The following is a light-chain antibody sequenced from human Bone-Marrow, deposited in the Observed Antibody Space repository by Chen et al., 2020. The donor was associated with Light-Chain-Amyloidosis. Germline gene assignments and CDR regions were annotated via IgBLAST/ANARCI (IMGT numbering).Light chain of an antibody. CDR3: QQYYTIPFT. CDR1: QNVTYNSNTKNH. CDR2: WAS. J-gene: IGKJ3*01. Sequence: DIVMTQSPDSLAVSLGERATINCKSSQNVTYNSNTKNHIAWYQQKPGQPPQVLIYWASTRESGVTDRFSGSGSGTDFTLTIRTLQAEDVAVYYCQQYYTIPFTFGPGTKVDIK. V-gene: IGKV4-1*01.